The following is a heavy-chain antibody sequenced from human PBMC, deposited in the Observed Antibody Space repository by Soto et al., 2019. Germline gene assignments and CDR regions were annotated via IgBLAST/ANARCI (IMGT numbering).Heavy chain of an antibody. V-gene: IGHV1-46*01. J-gene: IGHJ6*02. CDR2: INHSGGST. CDR3: ARGGDNCSGGICYSRYYYGMDV. Sequence: ASVKVSGKASGYTFTSDYMHWVRQALGQGLEWRGIINHSGGSTSYAQKFKGRVTMTRDTSTSTFYMELSSLRSEDTAVYYCARGGDNCSGGICYSRYYYGMDVWGQGTTFTVSS. D-gene: IGHD2-15*01. CDR1: GYTFTSDY.